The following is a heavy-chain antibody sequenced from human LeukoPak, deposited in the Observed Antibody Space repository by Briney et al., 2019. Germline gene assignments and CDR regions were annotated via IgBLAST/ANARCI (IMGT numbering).Heavy chain of an antibody. J-gene: IGHJ4*02. Sequence: PGGSLRLSCAASGFTFSSYSMNWVRQAPGKGLERVSYISSSGSTIKYAESVKGRFTISRDNAKNSLYLQMNSLRAEDTAVYYCARDGSVHGDFTQGFDYWGQGTLVTVSS. V-gene: IGHV3-48*04. CDR2: ISSSGSTI. CDR3: ARDGSVHGDFTQGFDY. D-gene: IGHD4-17*01. CDR1: GFTFSSYS.